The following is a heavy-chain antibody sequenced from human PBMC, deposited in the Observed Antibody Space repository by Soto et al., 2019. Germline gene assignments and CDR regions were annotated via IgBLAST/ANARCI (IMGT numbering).Heavy chain of an antibody. CDR1: GGSLSGATYS. Sequence: QVQLRESGSGLVKPLETLSLTCGVSGGSLSGATYSWNWIRQPPGKGLEWIGNIFPGGTTYYNPALKSRVTISIAVSKDQFSLSLRSSTAADTAVDYCARSREFDYWSQGTLVSVSS. J-gene: IGHJ4*02. CDR3: ARSREFDY. V-gene: IGHV4-30-2*01. CDR2: IFPGGTT.